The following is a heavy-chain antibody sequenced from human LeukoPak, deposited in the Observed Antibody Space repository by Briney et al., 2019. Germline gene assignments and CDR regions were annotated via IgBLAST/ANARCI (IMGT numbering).Heavy chain of an antibody. CDR1: GVSISSGGYY. J-gene: IGHJ6*03. Sequence: SETLSLTCTISGVSISSGGYYWSWIRQPPGKGLEWIGYIYHSGSTYYNPSLKSRVTISVDRSKNQFSLKLSSVTAADTAVYYCASWGERYYYYMDVWGKGTTVTVSS. D-gene: IGHD1-1*01. CDR2: IYHSGST. CDR3: ASWGERYYYYMDV. V-gene: IGHV4-30-2*01.